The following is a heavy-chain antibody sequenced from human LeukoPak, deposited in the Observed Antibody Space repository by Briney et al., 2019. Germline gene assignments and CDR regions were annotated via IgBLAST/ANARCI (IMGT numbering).Heavy chain of an antibody. V-gene: IGHV1-2*02. CDR2: INPNSGGT. CDR3: ARNVGSGFDY. J-gene: IGHJ4*02. Sequence: ASVKVSCKASGYTFTGYYMHWVRQAPGQGLEWMGWINPNSGGTNYAQKFQDRVTMTRDTSTSTVYMDLSGLTSEDTAVYYCARNVGSGFDYWGQGTLVTVSS. CDR1: GYTFTGYY. D-gene: IGHD1-26*01.